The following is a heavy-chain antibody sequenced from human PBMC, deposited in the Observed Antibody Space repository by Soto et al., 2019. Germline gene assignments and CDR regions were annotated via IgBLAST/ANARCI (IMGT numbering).Heavy chain of an antibody. D-gene: IGHD3-3*01. V-gene: IGHV1-69*13. CDR2: IIPIFGTA. CDR3: ARHNYDFWSGYTNPRYYYYYYGMDV. CDR1: GGTFSSYA. Sequence: ASVKVSCKASGGTFSSYAISWVRQAPGQGLEWMGGIIPIFGTANYAQKFQGRVTITADESTSTAYMELSSLRSEDTAVYYCARHNYDFWSGYTNPRYYYYYYGMDVWGQGTTVTVSS. J-gene: IGHJ6*02.